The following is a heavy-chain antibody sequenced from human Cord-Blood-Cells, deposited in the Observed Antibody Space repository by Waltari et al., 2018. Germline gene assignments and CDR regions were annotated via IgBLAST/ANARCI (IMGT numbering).Heavy chain of an antibody. V-gene: IGHV3-33*01. CDR3: ARGPRGNDLLSGYYDYYYYGMDV. CDR1: GFPFSSYG. CDR2: LWYDGSTK. J-gene: IGHJ6*02. D-gene: IGHD3-3*01. Sequence: LVESGGGVVQPGRSLRLSCAASGFPFSSYGMHWVRQAPGKGLEWVAVLWYDGSTKYYADSVKGRFTISRDNSQNTLLLQRNSLKAEDTAVYYCARGPRGNDLLSGYYDYYYYGMDVWGQGITVTVSS.